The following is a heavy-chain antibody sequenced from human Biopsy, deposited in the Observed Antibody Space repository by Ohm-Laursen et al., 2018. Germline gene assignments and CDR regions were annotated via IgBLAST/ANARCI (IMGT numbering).Heavy chain of an antibody. Sequence: SETLSLTCAVSGDSINSSYWSWIRQAPGKGLEWIGFISNSGNTNYNPSLKSRVTISADTSKNQFSLKLGSVTVADTAVFYCARRGNGGRSFDYWGQGSLVTVSS. D-gene: IGHD2-8*01. CDR1: GDSINSSY. J-gene: IGHJ4*02. CDR2: ISNSGNT. CDR3: ARRGNGGRSFDY. V-gene: IGHV4-59*08.